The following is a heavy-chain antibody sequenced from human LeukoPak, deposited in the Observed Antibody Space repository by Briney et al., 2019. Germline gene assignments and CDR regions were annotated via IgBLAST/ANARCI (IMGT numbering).Heavy chain of an antibody. CDR2: INPSGGST. CDR3: ARVYCTNGVCYYSDY. Sequence: GASVKVSCKASGYTFTSYCMHWVRQAPGQGLEWMGIINPSGGSTSYAQKFQGRVTMTRDMSTSTVYMELSSLRSEDTAVYYCARVYCTNGVCYYSDYWGQGTLVTVSS. V-gene: IGHV1-46*01. CDR1: GYTFTSYC. J-gene: IGHJ4*02. D-gene: IGHD2-8*01.